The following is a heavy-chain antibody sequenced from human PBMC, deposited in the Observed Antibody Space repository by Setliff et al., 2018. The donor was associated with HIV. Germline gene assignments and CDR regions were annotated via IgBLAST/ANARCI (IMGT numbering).Heavy chain of an antibody. Sequence: PSETLSLTCTVSGGSISSSGPGYYWGWVRQAPGGGLEWIGSVYYSGSTYYNPPLKSRVTISLDTSKNQLSLRLTSMTAADTAVYYCARSQPDTIFGVVIFDYWGQGKMVTSPQ. CDR2: VYYSGST. V-gene: IGHV4-39*01. J-gene: IGHJ4*02. CDR1: GGSISSSGPGYY. CDR3: ARSQPDTIFGVVIFDY. D-gene: IGHD3-3*01.